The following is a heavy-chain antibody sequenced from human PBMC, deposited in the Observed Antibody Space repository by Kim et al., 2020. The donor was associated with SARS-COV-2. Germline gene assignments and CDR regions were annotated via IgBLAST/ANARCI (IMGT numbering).Heavy chain of an antibody. J-gene: IGHJ4*02. V-gene: IGHV3-23*01. CDR3: ARRGAAASSYFDY. Sequence: TGRSTIYRENAKNTLYLHMNSLRAEDTAVYYCARRGAAASSYFDYWGQGTLVTVSS. D-gene: IGHD6-13*01.